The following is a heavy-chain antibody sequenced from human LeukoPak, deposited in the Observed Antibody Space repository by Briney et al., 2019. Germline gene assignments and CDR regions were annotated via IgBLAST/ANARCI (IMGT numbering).Heavy chain of an antibody. D-gene: IGHD2-15*01. Sequence: PGGSLRLSCEASKFTFSNYWMSWVRQAPGKGLEWVANIKDDGSQKNYVDSVRGRFTISRDNAKASLFLQMNSLSSEDTAVYYCARGNAGTWWSFDSWGQGTLVTVSS. J-gene: IGHJ4*02. V-gene: IGHV3-7*01. CDR3: ARGNAGTWWSFDS. CDR2: IKDDGSQK. CDR1: KFTFSNYW.